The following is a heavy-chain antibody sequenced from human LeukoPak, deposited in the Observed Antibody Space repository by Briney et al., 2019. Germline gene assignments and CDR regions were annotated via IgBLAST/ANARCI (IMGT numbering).Heavy chain of an antibody. CDR2: IRYDGSNK. V-gene: IGHV3-30*02. D-gene: IGHD5-12*01. CDR1: GFTFSSYG. Sequence: GGSLRLSCAASGFTFSSYGMHWVRQAPGKGLEWVAFIRYDGSNKYYADSVKGRFTISRDNSKNTLYLQMNSLRAEDTAVYYCAKESGYDLEGPSDFDYWGQGTLVTVSS. J-gene: IGHJ4*02. CDR3: AKESGYDLEGPSDFDY.